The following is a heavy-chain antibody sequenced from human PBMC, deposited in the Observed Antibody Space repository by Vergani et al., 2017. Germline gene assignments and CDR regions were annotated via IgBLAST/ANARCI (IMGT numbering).Heavy chain of an antibody. CDR2: ISNDGSNE. V-gene: IGHV3-30-3*01. CDR1: GFTFSNYP. CDR3: TTGSLYCTNGVCYRQYCYYMDV. D-gene: IGHD2-8*01. Sequence: QVHLVESGGGVVQPGRSLRLSCAASGFTFSNYPMHWVRQAPGKGLEWVAVISNDGSNEYYADSVKGRFTSSRDNSKNTLYLQMNSLKTEDTAVYYCTTGSLYCTNGVCYRQYCYYMDVWGKGTTVTVSS. J-gene: IGHJ6*03.